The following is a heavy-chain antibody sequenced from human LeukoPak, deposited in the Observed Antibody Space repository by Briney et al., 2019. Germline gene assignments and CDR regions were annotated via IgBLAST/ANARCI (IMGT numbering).Heavy chain of an antibody. CDR2: IYYSGST. CDR1: GGSISSYY. J-gene: IGHJ4*02. Sequence: PSETLSLTCTVSGGSISSYYWSWIRQPPGKGLEWIGYIYYSGSTNYNPSLKSRVTISVDTSKNQFPLKLSSVTAADTAVYYCARGASGFLEWLPHYWGQGTLVTVSS. CDR3: ARGASGFLEWLPHY. V-gene: IGHV4-59*01. D-gene: IGHD3-3*01.